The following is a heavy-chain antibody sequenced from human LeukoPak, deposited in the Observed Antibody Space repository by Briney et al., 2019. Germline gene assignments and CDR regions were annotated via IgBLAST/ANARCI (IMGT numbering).Heavy chain of an antibody. D-gene: IGHD3-22*01. CDR1: GFTFSSYE. Sequence: GGSLRLSCAASGFTFSSYEMNWVRQAPGKGLEWVSVIYSGGSTYYADSVKGRFTISRDNSKNTLYLQMNSLRAEDTAVYYCARDGSTYYYDSGGYPSFDYWGQGTLVTVSS. CDR2: IYSGGST. CDR3: ARDGSTYYYDSGGYPSFDY. V-gene: IGHV3-66*01. J-gene: IGHJ4*02.